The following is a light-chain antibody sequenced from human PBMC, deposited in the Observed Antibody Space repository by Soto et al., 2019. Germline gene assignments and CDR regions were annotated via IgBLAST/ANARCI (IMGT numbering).Light chain of an antibody. CDR3: NSYAGSNNV. V-gene: IGLV2-8*01. CDR1: SSDVGGYNY. CDR2: EVS. J-gene: IGLJ1*01. Sequence: QSVLTQPPSASGSPGQSVTISCTVTSSDVGGYNYVSWYQQHPGKAPKLMIYEVSQRPSGVPDRFSGSKSGNTASLTVSGLQAEDEADYYCNSYAGSNNVFGTGTKV.